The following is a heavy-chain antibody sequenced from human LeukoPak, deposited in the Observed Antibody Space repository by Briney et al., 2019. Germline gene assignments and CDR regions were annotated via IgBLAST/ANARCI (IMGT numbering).Heavy chain of an antibody. J-gene: IGHJ4*02. Sequence: GGSLRLSCAASGFTFSSHGMHWIRQAPGKGLEWVSYISSSGTTMYYADSVKGRFTISRDNAKNSLYLQMNSLRAEDTAVYYCARRRDSGSLQHFDYWGQGTLVTVSS. CDR3: ARRRDSGSLQHFDY. CDR1: GFTFSSHG. V-gene: IGHV3-48*04. D-gene: IGHD1-26*01. CDR2: ISSSGTTM.